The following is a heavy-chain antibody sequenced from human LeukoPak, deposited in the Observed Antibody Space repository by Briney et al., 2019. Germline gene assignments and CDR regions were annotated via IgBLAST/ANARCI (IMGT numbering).Heavy chain of an antibody. J-gene: IGHJ4*02. CDR2: ISYDGSNK. D-gene: IGHD3-16*01. Sequence: PGRSLRLSSAASGFTFSSYAMHWVRQAPGKGLEWVAVISYDGSNKYYADSVKGRFTISRDNSKNTLYLQMNSLRAEDTAVYYCARDRYYVPKNYFDYWGQGTLVTVSS. CDR1: GFTFSSYA. V-gene: IGHV3-30*01. CDR3: ARDRYYVPKNYFDY.